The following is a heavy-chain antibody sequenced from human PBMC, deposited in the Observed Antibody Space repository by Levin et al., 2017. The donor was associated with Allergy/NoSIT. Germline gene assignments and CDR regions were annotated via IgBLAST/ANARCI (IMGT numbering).Heavy chain of an antibody. D-gene: IGHD3-9*01. J-gene: IGHJ5*02. CDR2: MFYNGST. CDR3: ACDGLGLTAYFKS. CDR1: GGSISSSSFY. V-gene: IGHV4-39*01. Sequence: PSETLSLTCSVSGGSISSSSFYWGWIRQPPGKGLEWIGNMFYNGSTYYNPSLRSRVTISADTSKDQFSLKLSSVTAADSAVYYCACDGLGLTAYFKSWGQGTLVTVSS.